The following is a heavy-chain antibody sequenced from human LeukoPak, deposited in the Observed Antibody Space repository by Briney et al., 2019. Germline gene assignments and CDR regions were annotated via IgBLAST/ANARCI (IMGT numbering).Heavy chain of an antibody. J-gene: IGHJ4*02. Sequence: EASVKVSCKASGYTFTDYYMHWVRQAPGQGLEWMGWIKPSSGDTNYSQKFQGRVTMTRDTSISTAYMELSRLRSDDTAVYYCARAWLQFHFDYWGQGALVTVSS. CDR2: IKPSSGDT. D-gene: IGHD5-24*01. CDR1: GYTFTDYY. V-gene: IGHV1-2*02. CDR3: ARAWLQFHFDY.